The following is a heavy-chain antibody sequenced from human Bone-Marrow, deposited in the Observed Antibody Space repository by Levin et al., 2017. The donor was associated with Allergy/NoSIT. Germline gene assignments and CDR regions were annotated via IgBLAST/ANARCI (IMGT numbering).Heavy chain of an antibody. CDR1: GYSFTNYW. Sequence: PGGSLRLSCKGSGYSFTNYWIGWVRQMPGKGLEWMGIISPGDSDARYNPSFEGQVTISADKSISTAYLQWSSLKASDTAMYYCARHDYLYYGYGMGVWGQGTPVTVS. CDR2: ISPGDSDA. CDR3: ARHDYLYYGYGMGV. J-gene: IGHJ6*02. D-gene: IGHD3-10*01. V-gene: IGHV5-51*01.